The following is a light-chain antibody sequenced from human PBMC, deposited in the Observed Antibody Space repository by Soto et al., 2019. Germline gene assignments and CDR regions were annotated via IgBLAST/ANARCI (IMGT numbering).Light chain of an antibody. Sequence: DIQMTQSPSSLSASVGDRVTITCQASQDISNYLNWYQQKPGKAPKLLIYDASNLETGVPSRFSGSGSGTDFTFTISSLQPEAIATYYCQQYDNLLATFGPGTKVDIK. V-gene: IGKV1-33*01. CDR1: QDISNY. J-gene: IGKJ3*01. CDR3: QQYDNLLAT. CDR2: DAS.